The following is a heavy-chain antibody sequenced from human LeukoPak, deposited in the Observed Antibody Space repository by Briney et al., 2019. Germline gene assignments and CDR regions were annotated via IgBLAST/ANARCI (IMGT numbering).Heavy chain of an antibody. J-gene: IGHJ4*02. CDR2: INHSGST. D-gene: IGHD2-2*01. CDR1: GGSISSYY. V-gene: IGHV4-34*01. Sequence: SETLSLTCTVSGGSISSYYWSWIRQPPGKGLEWIGEINHSGSTNYNPSLKSRVTISVDTSKNQFSLKLSSVTAADTAVYYCARGRPLGYCSSTSCYSYFDYWGQGTLVTVSS. CDR3: ARGRPLGYCSSTSCYSYFDY.